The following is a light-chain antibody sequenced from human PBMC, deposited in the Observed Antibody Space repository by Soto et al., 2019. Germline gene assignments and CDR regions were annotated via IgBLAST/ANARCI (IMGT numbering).Light chain of an antibody. Sequence: QSVLTQPASVSGSPGQSVTISCTGTSNDIVNYNLVSWYQQHPGEAPKLIIFDGTKRPSGVSNRFSGSKSANTASLTISGLQAEDEGDYYCSSYAGRNLLFGEGTKVTVL. CDR3: SSYAGRNLL. V-gene: IGLV2-23*01. J-gene: IGLJ2*01. CDR1: SNDIVNYNL. CDR2: DGT.